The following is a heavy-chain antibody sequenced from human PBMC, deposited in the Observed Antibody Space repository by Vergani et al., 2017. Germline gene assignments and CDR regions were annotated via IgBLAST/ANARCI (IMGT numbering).Heavy chain of an antibody. Sequence: QVQLVQSGAEVKKPGASVKVSCKASGGTFSSYAISWVRQAPGQGLEWMGRIIPILGIANYAQKFQGRVTITADKSTSTAYMELSSLSSEDTAVYYCARDRDYDSALWTIDYWGQGTLVTVSS. CDR2: IIPILGIA. CDR3: ARDRDYDSALWTIDY. V-gene: IGHV1-69*04. J-gene: IGHJ4*02. D-gene: IGHD5-12*01. CDR1: GGTFSSYA.